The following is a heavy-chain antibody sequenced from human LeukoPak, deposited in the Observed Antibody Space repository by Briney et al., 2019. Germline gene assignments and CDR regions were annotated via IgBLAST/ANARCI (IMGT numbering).Heavy chain of an antibody. D-gene: IGHD3-22*01. V-gene: IGHV3-23*01. CDR1: GFTFTIYA. CDR2: ITSDGSNT. CDR3: AKDRPNYYHSSGYYYRQNGDS. J-gene: IGHJ5*01. Sequence: GGSLRLSCAASGFTFTIYAMSWVRQAPGKGLEWVSSITSDGSNTWCADSVKGRFTISRDNSKNTLRLQMNSLRAEDTAIYYCAKDRPNYYHSSGYYYRQNGDSWGHGTLVTVSS.